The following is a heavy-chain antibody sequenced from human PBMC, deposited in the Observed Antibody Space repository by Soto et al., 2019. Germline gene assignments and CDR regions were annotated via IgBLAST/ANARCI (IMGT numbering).Heavy chain of an antibody. CDR2: IIPIFGTA. Sequence: GASVKVSCKASGGTFSSYAISWVRQAPGQGLEWMGGIIPIFGTANYAQKFQGRVTITADESTSTAYMELSSLRSEDTAVYYCARDPPRITGTVLHYYYGMDVWGQGTTVTVSS. CDR1: GGTFSSYA. CDR3: ARDPPRITGTVLHYYYGMDV. V-gene: IGHV1-69*13. D-gene: IGHD1-20*01. J-gene: IGHJ6*02.